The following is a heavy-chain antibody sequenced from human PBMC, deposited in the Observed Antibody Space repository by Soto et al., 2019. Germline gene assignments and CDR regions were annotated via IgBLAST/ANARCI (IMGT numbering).Heavy chain of an antibody. CDR2: INHSGST. D-gene: IGHD3-3*01. J-gene: IGHJ6*02. CDR1: GGSFSGYY. Sequence: QVQLQQWGAGLLKPSETLSLTCAVYGGSFSGYYWSWIRQPPGKGLEWIGEINHSGSTNYNPSLNSRVTISVDTSKNQFTLKLSSVTAADTAVYYCARNGSYYDFWSGYYFGGGMDVWGQGTTVTVSS. CDR3: ARNGSYYDFWSGYYFGGGMDV. V-gene: IGHV4-34*01.